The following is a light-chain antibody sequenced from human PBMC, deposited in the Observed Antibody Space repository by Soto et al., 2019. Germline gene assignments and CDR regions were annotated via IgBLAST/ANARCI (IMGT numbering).Light chain of an antibody. Sequence: QSALTQPRSVSGSPGQSVTISCTGTSSDVGGYNYVSWYQQHPGKAPKLMICDVSQRPSGVPDRFSGSKSGNTASLTISGLQAEDEADYYCCSYAGSYTYVFGTGTQLTVL. CDR2: DVS. CDR1: SSDVGGYNY. CDR3: CSYAGSYTYV. V-gene: IGLV2-11*01. J-gene: IGLJ1*01.